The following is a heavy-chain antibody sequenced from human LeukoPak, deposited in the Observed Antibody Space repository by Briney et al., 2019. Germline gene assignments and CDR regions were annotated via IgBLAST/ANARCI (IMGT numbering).Heavy chain of an antibody. CDR1: GGTFSSYA. CDR3: ARDLRSDDGCGGDCWMPVGYYYYGMDV. V-gene: IGHV1-69*13. J-gene: IGHJ6*02. D-gene: IGHD2-21*02. CDR2: IIPIFGTA. Sequence: GASVKVSCKASGGTFSSYAISWVRQAPGQGLEWMGGIIPIFGTANYAQKFQGRVTITADESTSTAYMELSSLRSEDTAVYYCARDLRSDDGCGGDCWMPVGYYYYGMDVWGQGTTVTVSS.